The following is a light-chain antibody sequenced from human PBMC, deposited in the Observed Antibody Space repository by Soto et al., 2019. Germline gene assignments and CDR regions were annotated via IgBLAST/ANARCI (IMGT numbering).Light chain of an antibody. J-gene: IGKJ1*01. CDR1: QSVSSY. V-gene: IGKV3-11*01. CDR2: DAS. CDR3: QQYESWPRT. Sequence: EIVLTQSPATLSLSPGERATLSCRASQSVSSYLAWYQQKPSQAPRLLIYDASNRATGIPARFSGSGSGTDFTLTISSLEPEDFAVYYCQQYESWPRTFGQGTKVDIK.